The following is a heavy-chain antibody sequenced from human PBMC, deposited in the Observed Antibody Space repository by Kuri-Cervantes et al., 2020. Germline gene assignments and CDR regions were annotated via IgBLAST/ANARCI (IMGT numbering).Heavy chain of an antibody. D-gene: IGHD3-10*01. CDR3: ARDRRMVRGVIINGHNWFDP. J-gene: IGHJ5*02. Sequence: ASVKVSCKASGYTFTNCALHWVRQAPGQRLEWMGWINAGNGNTKYSQKFQGRVTITRDTSASTAYMELSSLRSEDTAVYYCARDRRMVRGVIINGHNWFDPWGQGTLVTVSS. CDR1: GYTFTNCA. V-gene: IGHV1-3*01. CDR2: INAGNGNT.